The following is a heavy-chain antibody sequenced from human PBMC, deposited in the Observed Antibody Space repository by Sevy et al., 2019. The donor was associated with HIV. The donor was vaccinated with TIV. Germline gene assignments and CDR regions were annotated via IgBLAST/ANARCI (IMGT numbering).Heavy chain of an antibody. V-gene: IGHV3-30*18. J-gene: IGHJ6*02. Sequence: GGSLRLSCAASGFTFSSYGMHWVRQAPGKGLEWVAVISYDGSNKYYADSVKGRFTISRDNSTNTLYVQMNSVRAEDTAVYYCAKGLGVGVGATRGFYSYYGMDFWGQGTTVTVSS. CDR2: ISYDGSNK. D-gene: IGHD1-26*01. CDR1: GFTFSSYG. CDR3: AKGLGVGVGATRGFYSYYGMDF.